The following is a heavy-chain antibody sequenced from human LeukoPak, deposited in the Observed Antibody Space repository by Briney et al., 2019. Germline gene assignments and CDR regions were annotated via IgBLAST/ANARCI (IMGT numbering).Heavy chain of an antibody. CDR1: GFTFNTYS. D-gene: IGHD1-14*01. V-gene: IGHV3-21*01. CDR2: ISSSSSYI. J-gene: IGHJ6*03. CDR3: ARERIRAPRTIVINPQKGYYYYYMDV. Sequence: GGSLRLSCAASGFTFNTYSMNWVRQAPGKGLEWVSSISSSSSYIYYADSVKGRFTISRDNAKNSLYLQMNSLRAEDTAVYYCARERIRAPRTIVINPQKGYYYYYMDVWGKGTTVTISS.